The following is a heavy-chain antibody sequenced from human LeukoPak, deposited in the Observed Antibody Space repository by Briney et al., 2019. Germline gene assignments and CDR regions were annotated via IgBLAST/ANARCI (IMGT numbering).Heavy chain of an antibody. CDR1: GFTFSSYA. Sequence: PGGSLRLSCAASGFTFSSYAMSWVRQAPGKGLEWVSVISGSGDGTYYADSVKGRFTISRDNAKNSLYLQMNSLRAEDTAVYYCARDGALRYFDWLPNWFDPWGQGTLVTVSS. V-gene: IGHV3-23*01. CDR3: ARDGALRYFDWLPNWFDP. J-gene: IGHJ5*02. CDR2: ISGSGDGT. D-gene: IGHD3-9*01.